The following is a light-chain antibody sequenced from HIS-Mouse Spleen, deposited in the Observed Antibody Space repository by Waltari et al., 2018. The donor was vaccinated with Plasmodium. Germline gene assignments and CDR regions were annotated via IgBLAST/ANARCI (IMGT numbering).Light chain of an antibody. V-gene: IGKV3-15*01. CDR1: PIVRSN. Sequence: EIVMTQSPATLSVSPGERATLSCRASPIVRSNVAWYQQKPGQAPRLLIYGASTRATGIPARFSGSGSGTEVTLTISSLQSEDFAVYYCQQYNNWSFTFGPGTKVDIK. CDR3: QQYNNWSFT. J-gene: IGKJ3*01. CDR2: GAS.